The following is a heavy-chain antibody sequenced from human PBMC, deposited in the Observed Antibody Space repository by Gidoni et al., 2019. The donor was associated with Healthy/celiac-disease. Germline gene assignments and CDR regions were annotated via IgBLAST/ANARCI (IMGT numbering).Heavy chain of an antibody. CDR2: ISAYNGNT. J-gene: IGHJ5*02. D-gene: IGHD2-2*01. CDR1: GYTCTSYG. Sequence: QVQLGQSGAEGKKPGASVKVSCKASGYTCTSYGISWVRQAPGQGLEWMGWISAYNGNTNYAQKLQGRVTMTTDTSTSTAYMELRSLRSDDTAVYYCARDIVVVPAATTQNWFDPWGQGTLVTVSS. CDR3: ARDIVVVPAATTQNWFDP. V-gene: IGHV1-18*01.